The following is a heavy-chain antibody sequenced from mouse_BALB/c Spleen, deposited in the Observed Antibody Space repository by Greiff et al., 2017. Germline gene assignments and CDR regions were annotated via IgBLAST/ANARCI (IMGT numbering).Heavy chain of an antibody. D-gene: IGHD1-2*01. CDR2: ISNLAYSI. J-gene: IGHJ4*01. CDR1: GFTFSDYG. CDR3: ARAADSDYAMDY. Sequence: EVKLVESGGGLVQPGGSRKLSCAASGFTFSDYGMAWVRQAPGKGPEWVAFISNLAYSIYYADTVTGRFTISRENAKNTLYLEMSSLRSEDTAMYYCARAADSDYAMDYWGQGTSVTVSS. V-gene: IGHV5-15*02.